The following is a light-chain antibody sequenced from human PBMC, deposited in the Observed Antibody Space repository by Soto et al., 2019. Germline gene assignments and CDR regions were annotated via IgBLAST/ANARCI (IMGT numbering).Light chain of an antibody. J-gene: IGLJ2*01. Sequence: QLVLTQPPSVSGAPGQRVTISCTGSSSNIGAGYDVHWYQQLPGTAPKLLIYGNSNRPSGVPDRFSGSKSGTSASLAITGRQAEDDADYYCQSYDSSLSGYVVFGGGTKVTVL. CDR3: QSYDSSLSGYVV. V-gene: IGLV1-40*01. CDR2: GNS. CDR1: SSNIGAGYD.